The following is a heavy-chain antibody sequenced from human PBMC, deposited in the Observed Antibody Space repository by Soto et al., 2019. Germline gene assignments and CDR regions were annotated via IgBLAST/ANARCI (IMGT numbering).Heavy chain of an antibody. D-gene: IGHD1-26*01. V-gene: IGHV3-48*02. CDR1: GFTFSSYS. Sequence: EVQLVESGGGLVQPGGSLRLSCAASGFTFSSYSMNWVRQAPGKGLEWVSYISSSSSTIYYADSVKGQFISSRVNAKNSLFLELNGLRDEATAVYDGASVLIVGAPGFDYLGQGTLVIVSS. J-gene: IGHJ4*02. CDR3: ASVLIVGAPGFDY. CDR2: ISSSSSTI.